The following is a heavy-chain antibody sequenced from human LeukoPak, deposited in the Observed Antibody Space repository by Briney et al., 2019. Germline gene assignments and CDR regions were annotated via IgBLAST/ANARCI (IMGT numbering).Heavy chain of an antibody. CDR2: ISGSGNNA. V-gene: IGHV3-23*01. J-gene: IGHJ4*02. Sequence: GGSLRLSCAASGFTFNSYALTWVRQAPGKGLEWVSVISGSGNNAYYADSVKGRFTISRDNSKNTLYLQMNSLRDEDTAVYYCAKALVLNVYAPIYWGQGTLVTVSS. D-gene: IGHD2-8*01. CDR1: GFTFNSYA. CDR3: AKALVLNVYAPIY.